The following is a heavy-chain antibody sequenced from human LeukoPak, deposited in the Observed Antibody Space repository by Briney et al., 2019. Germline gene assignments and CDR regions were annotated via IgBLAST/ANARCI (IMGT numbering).Heavy chain of an antibody. CDR3: ARGAHDSSGYYYEFVFYFDY. CDR1: GGSISSSSYY. D-gene: IGHD3-22*01. Sequence: SETLSLTCTVSGGSISSSSYYWGWIRQPPGKGLEWIGSIYYSGSTYYNPSLKSRVTISVDTSKNQFSLKLSSVTAADTAVYYCARGAHDSSGYYYEFVFYFDYWGQGTLVTVSS. CDR2: IYYSGST. V-gene: IGHV4-39*01. J-gene: IGHJ4*02.